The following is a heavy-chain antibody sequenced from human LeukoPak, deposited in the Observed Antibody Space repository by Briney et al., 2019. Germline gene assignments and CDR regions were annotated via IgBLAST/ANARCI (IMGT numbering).Heavy chain of an antibody. V-gene: IGHV4-59*08. CDR1: GGSISSYY. J-gene: IGHJ3*02. CDR3: ARHLSIAARPNDAFDI. Sequence: SETLSLTCTVSGGSISSYYWSWIRQPPGKGLEWIGYIYYSGNTNYNPSLKSRVTISVDTSKNQFSLKLSSVTAADTAVYYCARHLSIAARPNDAFDIWGQGTMVTVSS. D-gene: IGHD6-6*01. CDR2: IYYSGNT.